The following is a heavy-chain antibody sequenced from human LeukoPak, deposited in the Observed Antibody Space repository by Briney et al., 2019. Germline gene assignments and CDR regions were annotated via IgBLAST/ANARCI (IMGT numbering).Heavy chain of an antibody. Sequence: SVKVSCKASGGTFSSYAISWVRQAPGQGLEWMGGIIPIFGTANYAQKFQGRVTITADESTSTAYMELSSLRSEDTAVYYCANPSGSYSAFDIWGQGAMVTVSS. D-gene: IGHD1-26*01. CDR3: ANPSGSYSAFDI. CDR1: GGTFSSYA. V-gene: IGHV1-69*01. CDR2: IIPIFGTA. J-gene: IGHJ3*02.